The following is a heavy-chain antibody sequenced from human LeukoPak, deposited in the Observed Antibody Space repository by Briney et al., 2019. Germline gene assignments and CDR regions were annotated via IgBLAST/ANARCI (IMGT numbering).Heavy chain of an antibody. CDR1: GYTFTRYD. CDR3: ARAGRREGGWTPSVDY. V-gene: IGHV1-8*01. CDR2: MNPNSGNT. J-gene: IGHJ4*02. Sequence: GASVKVSCKVSGYTFTRYDINWVRQATGQGLEWMGWMNPNSGNTGYAQKFQGRVTMTRNTSISTAYMELSSLRSEDTAVYYCARAGRREGGWTPSVDYWGQGTLVTVSS. D-gene: IGHD6-19*01.